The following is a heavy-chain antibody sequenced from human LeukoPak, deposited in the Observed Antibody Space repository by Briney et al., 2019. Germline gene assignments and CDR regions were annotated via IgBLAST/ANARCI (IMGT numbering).Heavy chain of an antibody. Sequence: ASVKVSCKASGYTFNAHYIHWVRQAPGQGLEWMGWISPNNGGTNYAQKFQGRVTMIRDTTITTVCMELNKLRSDDTAVYYCARDRTDYYDSSGYYPNWFDPWGQGTLVTVSS. V-gene: IGHV1-2*02. CDR3: ARDRTDYYDSSGYYPNWFDP. J-gene: IGHJ5*02. CDR1: GYTFNAHY. D-gene: IGHD3-22*01. CDR2: ISPNNGGT.